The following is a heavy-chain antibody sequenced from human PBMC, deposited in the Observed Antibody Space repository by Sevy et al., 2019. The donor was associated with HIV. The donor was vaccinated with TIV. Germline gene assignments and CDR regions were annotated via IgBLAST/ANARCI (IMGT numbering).Heavy chain of an antibody. CDR1: GFTFSSYA. CDR2: ISGSGGST. V-gene: IGHV3-23*01. J-gene: IGHJ4*02. CDR3: AKVGRGSHCDYGGGFDY. Sequence: GGSLRLSCAASGFTFSSYAMSWVRQAPGKGLEWVSAISGSGGSTYYADSVKGRFTISRDNSKNTLYLQMNSLRAEDKAVYYCAKVGRGSHCDYGGGFDYWGQGTLVTVSS. D-gene: IGHD4-17*01.